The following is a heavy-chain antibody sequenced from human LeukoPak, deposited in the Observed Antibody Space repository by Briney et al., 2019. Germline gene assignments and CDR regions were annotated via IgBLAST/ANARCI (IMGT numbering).Heavy chain of an antibody. V-gene: IGHV3-21*06. D-gene: IGHD6-19*01. CDR2: ISKTTTYI. Sequence: GGSLKLSCAASGFRVGPNFMSRNYMTWVRQAPGKGLEWVSSISKTTTYIYYADSVRGRFTISRDNAKNSVYLQMNSLRAEDTAVYFCARRIAVAPPDEDYYYYYMDVWGKGTTVTVSS. J-gene: IGHJ6*03. CDR3: ARRIAVAPPDEDYYYYYMDV. CDR1: GFRVGPNFMSRNY.